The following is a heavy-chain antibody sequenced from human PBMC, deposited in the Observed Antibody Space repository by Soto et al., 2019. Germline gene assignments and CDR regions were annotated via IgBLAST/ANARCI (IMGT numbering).Heavy chain of an antibody. V-gene: IGHV3-20*04. CDR3: ARDHRWDYEYGDDGDS. J-gene: IGHJ4*02. Sequence: EVYLVESGGGVVRPGGSLRLSCAASGFGFDEYGMTWVRQGPGKGLEWVSTINRHGDSTAYADSVKGRFTISRDNAKKSLYLHMNGLRAEDTAFYYCARDHRWDYEYGDDGDSWGQGTLVTVSS. CDR2: INRHGDST. CDR1: GFGFDEYG. D-gene: IGHD4-17*01.